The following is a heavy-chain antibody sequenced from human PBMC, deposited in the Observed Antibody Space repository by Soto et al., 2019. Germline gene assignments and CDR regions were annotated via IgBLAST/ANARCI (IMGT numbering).Heavy chain of an antibody. Sequence: PSETLFLTCTVSGGSISGYYWTWIRQAAGKGLEWSGRIYSSGTTKYNPSLKSRVTMSLDTSKNQFSLRLSSVTATDTAVYYCARGQRFSDWFDPWGPGTLVTVYS. CDR3: ARGQRFSDWFDP. V-gene: IGHV4-4*07. J-gene: IGHJ5*02. D-gene: IGHD3-3*01. CDR2: IYSSGTT. CDR1: GGSISGYY.